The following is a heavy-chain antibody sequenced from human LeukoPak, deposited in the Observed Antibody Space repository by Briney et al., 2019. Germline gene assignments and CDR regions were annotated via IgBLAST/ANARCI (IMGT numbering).Heavy chain of an antibody. CDR2: IYYSGST. V-gene: IGHV4-59*01. J-gene: IGHJ4*02. CDR3: ARELKVGNTGYYFDC. Sequence: SETLSLTCTVSSGSISDYYWSWIRQPPGKGLEWIGYIYYSGSTNYNPSLKSRVTILVDMSKNQFSLKMSSVTAADTAVYYYARELKVGNTGYYFDCWGQGTLVTVSS. CDR1: SGSISDYY. D-gene: IGHD2/OR15-2a*01.